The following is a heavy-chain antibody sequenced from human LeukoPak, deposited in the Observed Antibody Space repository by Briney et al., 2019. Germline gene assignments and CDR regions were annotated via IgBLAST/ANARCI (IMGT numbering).Heavy chain of an antibody. CDR1: GFTFSRYS. D-gene: IGHD4-11*01. V-gene: IGHV3-21*01. CDR3: ARSPYIYYFDY. J-gene: IGHJ4*02. CDR2: VSSSSSYI. Sequence: GGSLRLSCAASGFTFSRYSMNWVRQAPGRGLEWVSSVSSSSSYIYYADSVKGRFTISRDNAKNSLYLQLNSLRAEDTAVYFCARSPYIYYFDYWGQGTLVTVSS.